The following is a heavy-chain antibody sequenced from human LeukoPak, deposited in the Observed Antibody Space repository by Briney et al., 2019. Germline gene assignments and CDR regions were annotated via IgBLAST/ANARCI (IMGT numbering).Heavy chain of an antibody. CDR2: INPNSGGT. J-gene: IGHJ6*03. CDR1: GYTFTGYY. Sequence: VASVKVSCKASGYTFTGYYMHWVRQAPGQGLEWMGWINPNSGGTNYAQKFQGRVTMTRDTSISTAYMELSRLRSDDTAVYYCASSSPVMVRGVIMVNYMDVWGKGTTVTISS. CDR3: ASSSPVMVRGVIMVNYMDV. V-gene: IGHV1-2*02. D-gene: IGHD3-10*01.